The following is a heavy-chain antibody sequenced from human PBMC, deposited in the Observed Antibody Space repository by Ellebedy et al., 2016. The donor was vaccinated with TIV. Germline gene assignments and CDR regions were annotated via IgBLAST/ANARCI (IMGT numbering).Heavy chain of an antibody. CDR2: ISSSGSII. CDR1: GFTFSSYE. Sequence: GESLKISCAASGFTFSSYEMNWVRQAPGKGLEWISYISSSGSIIYYADSVKGRFTISRDNAKNSLYLQMNSLRADDTAVYYCARDREAGYSSGWFNYYYYGMDVWGQGTTVTVSS. J-gene: IGHJ6*01. CDR3: ARDREAGYSSGWFNYYYYGMDV. V-gene: IGHV3-48*03. D-gene: IGHD6-19*01.